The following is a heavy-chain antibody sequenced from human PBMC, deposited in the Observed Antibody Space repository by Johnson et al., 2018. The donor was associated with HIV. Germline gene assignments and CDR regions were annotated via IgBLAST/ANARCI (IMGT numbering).Heavy chain of an antibody. CDR3: ARRARDTSTWLGGSLNAFDI. Sequence: MQLVESGGGVVQPETSMRLSCAASGFTVSSNYMSWVRQAPGKGLEWVSVIYSGGSTYYADSVKGRFTISRDNSKNTLYLQMNSLRAEDTAVYYCARRARDTSTWLGGSLNAFDIWGQGTMVTVSS. CDR2: IYSGGST. J-gene: IGHJ3*02. D-gene: IGHD6-13*01. V-gene: IGHV3-66*04. CDR1: GFTVSSNY.